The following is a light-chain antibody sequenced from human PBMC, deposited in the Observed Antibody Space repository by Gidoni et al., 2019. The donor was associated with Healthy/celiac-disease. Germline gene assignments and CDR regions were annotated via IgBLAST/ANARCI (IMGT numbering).Light chain of an antibody. CDR3: QQRSNWLFT. CDR1: QSVSSY. CDR2: DAS. J-gene: IGKJ3*01. Sequence: EIVLTQSPASLSLSPGERATPSCRASQSVSSYLAWYQQKPGQAPRRLIYDASNRATGIPARFSGSGSGTDFTLTISSLEPEDFAVYYCQQRSNWLFTFGPGTKVDIK. V-gene: IGKV3-11*01.